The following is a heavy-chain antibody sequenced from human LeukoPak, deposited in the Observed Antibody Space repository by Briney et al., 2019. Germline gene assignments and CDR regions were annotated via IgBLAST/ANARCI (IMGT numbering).Heavy chain of an antibody. CDR1: GYTFTSYG. Sequence: GASVEVSCKASGYTFTSYGISWVRQAPGQGLEWMGWISAYNGNTNYAQKLQGRVTMTTDTSTSTAYMGLRSLRSDDTAVYYCARGLMYYYDSSGYESYFDYWGQGTLVTVSS. V-gene: IGHV1-18*01. J-gene: IGHJ4*02. CDR3: ARGLMYYYDSSGYESYFDY. CDR2: ISAYNGNT. D-gene: IGHD3-22*01.